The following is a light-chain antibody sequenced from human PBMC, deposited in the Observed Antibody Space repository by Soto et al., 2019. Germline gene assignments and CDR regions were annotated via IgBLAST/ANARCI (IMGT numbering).Light chain of an antibody. V-gene: IGKV2-30*01. CDR1: QSLLFINGITF. J-gene: IGKJ4*01. Sequence: EVVLTQSPLSLPVTVGQPATVSCWSSQSLLFINGITFLTWFHQRPGQPPRRLISEVSNRESGVSDRFRGSVSGTYFTLIISRVEAEDVGSFSCMQGAHWPLAVGGGARVEIK. CDR3: MQGAHWPLA. CDR2: EVS.